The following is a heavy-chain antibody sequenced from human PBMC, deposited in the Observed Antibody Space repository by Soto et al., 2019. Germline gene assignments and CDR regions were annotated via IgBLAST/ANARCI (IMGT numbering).Heavy chain of an antibody. CDR1: GDSVSSNSAA. CDR3: SGQSRGGMDV. J-gene: IGHJ6*02. CDR2: TYYRSKWKN. Sequence: SQTLSLTCAISGDSVSSNSAAWNWVRQSPSRGLEWLGRTYYRSKWKNDYAVSVRGRITVNPDTSKNQFSLQLNSVTPEDTALYFCSGQSRGGMDVWGQGTTVTVSS. V-gene: IGHV6-1*01.